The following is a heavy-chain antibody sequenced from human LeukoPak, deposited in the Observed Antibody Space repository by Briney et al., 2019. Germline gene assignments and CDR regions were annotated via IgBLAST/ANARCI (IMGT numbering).Heavy chain of an antibody. CDR1: GFTFSSYS. J-gene: IGHJ4*02. CDR2: TSSSSSYI. V-gene: IGHV3-21*01. CDR3: ARGQTAMVTGDFDY. D-gene: IGHD5-18*01. Sequence: GGSLRLSCAASGFTFSSYSMNWVRQAPGKGLEWVSSTSSSSSYIYYADSVKGRFTISRDNAKNSLYLQMNSLRAEDTAVYYCARGQTAMVTGDFDYWGQGTLVTVSS.